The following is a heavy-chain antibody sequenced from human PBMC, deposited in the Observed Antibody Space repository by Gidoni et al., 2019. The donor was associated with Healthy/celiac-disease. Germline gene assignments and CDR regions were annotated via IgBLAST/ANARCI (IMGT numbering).Heavy chain of an antibody. J-gene: IGHJ4*02. D-gene: IGHD6-19*01. CDR2: IIPILGIA. Sequence: ASGGTFSSYVISWVRQVPGQGLEWMGRIIPILGIANYAQKFQGRVTITADKSTSTAYMELSSLGSEDTAVYYCATYPVSSSGWSAVYWGQGTLVTVSS. V-gene: IGHV1-69*04. CDR1: GGTFSSYV. CDR3: ATYPVSSSGWSAVY.